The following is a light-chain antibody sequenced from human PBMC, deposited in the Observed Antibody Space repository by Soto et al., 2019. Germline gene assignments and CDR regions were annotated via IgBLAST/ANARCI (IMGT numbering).Light chain of an antibody. CDR3: QKYSSVIT. J-gene: IGKJ5*01. CDR1: QGISNF. Sequence: DIQMTQYPSSLSASVGDRDTITCRASQGISNFLAWYQQKPGKVPKLLISAASTLQSGVPSRFSGSGSGTDFTLTITSLQPEDVATYYCQKYSSVITFGQGTRLEI. CDR2: AAS. V-gene: IGKV1-27*01.